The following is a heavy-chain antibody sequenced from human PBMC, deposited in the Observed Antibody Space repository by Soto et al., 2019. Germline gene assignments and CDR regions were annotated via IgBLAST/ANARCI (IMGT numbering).Heavy chain of an antibody. V-gene: IGHV3-23*01. J-gene: IGHJ4*02. CDR3: GKDLGSGGWYPSDY. Sequence: EVQLLESGGGLVQPGGSLRLSCAASGFTFSSYAMSWVRQAPGKGLEWVSAISGSGGSTYYADSVKGRFTISRDSSKDTLYLQMDSLRGEGTAVYYCGKDLGSGGWYPSDYWGQGTLVTVSS. D-gene: IGHD6-19*01. CDR2: ISGSGGST. CDR1: GFTFSSYA.